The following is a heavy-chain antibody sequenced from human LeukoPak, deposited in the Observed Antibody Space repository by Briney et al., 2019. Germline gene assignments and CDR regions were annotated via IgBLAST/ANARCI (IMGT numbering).Heavy chain of an antibody. Sequence: ASVKVSCKASGYTFTSYAMNWVRQAPGQGLEWMGWINTNTGNPTYAQGFTGRFVFSLDTSVSTAYLQISSLKAEDTAVYYCARRYSSSWYDHEYFQHWGQGTLVTVSS. CDR3: ARRYSSSWYDHEYFQH. J-gene: IGHJ1*01. D-gene: IGHD6-13*01. V-gene: IGHV7-4-1*02. CDR1: GYTFTSYA. CDR2: INTNTGNP.